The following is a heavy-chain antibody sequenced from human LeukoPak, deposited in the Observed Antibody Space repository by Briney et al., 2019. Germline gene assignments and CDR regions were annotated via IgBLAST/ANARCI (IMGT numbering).Heavy chain of an antibody. CDR3: ARAGESLVYGMDV. Sequence: SETLSLTCTLSGGSITSDYWSWIRQSPGKGLEWIGYFSYSGSTHYSPSLTSRVAISVDTSRNQLSLRLRSVTAADTAIYYCARAGESLVYGMDVWGPGTTVIVSS. V-gene: IGHV4-59*08. CDR1: GGSITSDY. J-gene: IGHJ6*02. CDR2: FSYSGST.